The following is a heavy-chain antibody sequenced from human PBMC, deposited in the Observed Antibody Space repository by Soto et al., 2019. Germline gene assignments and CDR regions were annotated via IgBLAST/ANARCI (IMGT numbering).Heavy chain of an antibody. CDR1: GKSVSSNSAA. D-gene: IGHD4-17*01. CDR2: TYYRSKWYN. J-gene: IGHJ6*03. V-gene: IGHV6-1*01. Sequence: SRNCVVSGKSVSSNSAACNWVRQSPSRGLEWLGRTYYRSKWYNDYAVSVKSRITINPDTSKNQFSLQLNSVTPEDTAVYYCEREGAYGDYVWIDYYYYYMDVWGKGTTVPVSS. CDR3: EREGAYGDYVWIDYYYYYMDV.